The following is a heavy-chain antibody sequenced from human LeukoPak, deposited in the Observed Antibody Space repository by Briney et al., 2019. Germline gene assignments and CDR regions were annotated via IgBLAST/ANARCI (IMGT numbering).Heavy chain of an antibody. V-gene: IGHV3-30*18. D-gene: IGHD6-19*01. CDR2: ISYDGSNK. Sequence: PGGSLRLSCAASGFTFSSYGMHWVRQAPGKGLEWVAVISYDGSNKYYADSVKGRFTISRDNSKNTLYLQMNSLRAEDTAVYYCAKDVAYSSGRDYWGQGTLVTVSS. J-gene: IGHJ4*02. CDR3: AKDVAYSSGRDY. CDR1: GFTFSSYG.